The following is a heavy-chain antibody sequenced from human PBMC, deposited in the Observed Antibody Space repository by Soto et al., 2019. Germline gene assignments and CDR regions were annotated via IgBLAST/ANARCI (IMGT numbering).Heavy chain of an antibody. Sequence: SETLSLTCTVSGGSISSSSYYWGWIRQTPGKGLEWIGSIYYSGSTYYNPSLKSRVTISVDTSKNQFSMKLSSVTAADTAVYYCARRALYCSSTSCYFDYWGQGTLVTSPQ. D-gene: IGHD2-2*01. CDR2: IYYSGST. CDR3: ARRALYCSSTSCYFDY. V-gene: IGHV4-39*01. J-gene: IGHJ4*02. CDR1: GGSISSSSYY.